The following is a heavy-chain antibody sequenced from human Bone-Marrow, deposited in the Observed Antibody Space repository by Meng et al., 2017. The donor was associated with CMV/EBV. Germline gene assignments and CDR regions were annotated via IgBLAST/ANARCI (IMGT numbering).Heavy chain of an antibody. V-gene: IGHV1-2*02. CDR1: GYTFTSYG. J-gene: IGHJ6*02. Sequence: ASVKVSCKASGYTFTSYGISWVRQAPGQGLEWMGWIKGSSGDTNLAQKFQGRVTMTRDRSINTAYMEMSWLRSDDTAVYYCARILSNTDYYGMDVWGQGTTVTVSS. CDR3: ARILSNTDYYGMDV. CDR2: IKGSSGDT. D-gene: IGHD1/OR15-1a*01.